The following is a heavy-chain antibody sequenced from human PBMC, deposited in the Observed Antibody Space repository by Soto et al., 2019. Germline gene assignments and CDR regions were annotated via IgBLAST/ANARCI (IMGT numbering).Heavy chain of an antibody. J-gene: IGHJ5*02. CDR1: GYSFTSYA. D-gene: IGHD3-9*01. V-gene: IGHV1-3*05. CDR3: ARSSGVYDLLA. Sequence: QVQLVQSGAEEKKPGASLKVSSKASGYSFTSYAMHWVRQAPGQRLEWMGWINAGNGNTKYSQKFQGRVTITRDTSANTAYMELSSLRSEDTAVYYCARSSGVYDLLAWGQGTLVTVSS. CDR2: INAGNGNT.